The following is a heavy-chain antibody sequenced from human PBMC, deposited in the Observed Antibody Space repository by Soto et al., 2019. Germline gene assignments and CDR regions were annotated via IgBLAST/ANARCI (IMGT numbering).Heavy chain of an antibody. CDR2: ITPNSGGT. V-gene: IGHV1-2*07. D-gene: IGHD2-21*01. Sequence: VQLVQSGAEVKKPGASVKVSCKASGYTFTGYYMHWVRQAPGQGLEWMGWITPNSGGTIYAHKFQGRVTMPRDTSISTAYMELSRLRSDDTAVYDCARDREFPDWGQGTLFTVCS. CDR3: ARDREFPD. CDR1: GYTFTGYY. J-gene: IGHJ4*02.